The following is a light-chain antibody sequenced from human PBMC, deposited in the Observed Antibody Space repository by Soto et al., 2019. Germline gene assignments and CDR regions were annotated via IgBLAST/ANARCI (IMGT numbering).Light chain of an antibody. CDR1: QSVSSN. Sequence: EIVMTQSPATLSVSPGERATLSCRASQSVSSNLAWYQQKPGQAPRLLIYGSSTRATGIPARFSGSGSGTEFTLTISSLQYEDFAVYYCQQYNKWPLTFGGGTKVEI. V-gene: IGKV3-15*01. CDR3: QQYNKWPLT. J-gene: IGKJ4*01. CDR2: GSS.